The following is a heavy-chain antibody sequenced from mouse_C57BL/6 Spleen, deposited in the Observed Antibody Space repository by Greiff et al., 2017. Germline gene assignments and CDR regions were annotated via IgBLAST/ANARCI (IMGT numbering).Heavy chain of an antibody. J-gene: IGHJ3*01. V-gene: IGHV1-55*01. CDR2: IYPGSGST. CDR3: AREDYGIAWFAY. Sequence: VQLQQPGAELVKPGASVKMSCKASGYTFTSYWITWVKQRPGQGLEWIGDIYPGSGSTNYNEKFKSKATLTVDTSSSTAYMQLSSLTSEDSAVYYCAREDYGIAWFAYWGQGTLVTVSA. D-gene: IGHD2-1*01. CDR1: GYTFTSYW.